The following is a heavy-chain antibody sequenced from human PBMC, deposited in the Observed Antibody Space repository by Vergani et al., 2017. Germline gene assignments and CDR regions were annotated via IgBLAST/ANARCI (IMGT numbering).Heavy chain of an antibody. CDR3: TSGIIAAADTGGQNFDY. V-gene: IGHV3-73*02. D-gene: IGHD6-13*01. CDR2: IRSKANNYAT. J-gene: IGHJ4*02. CDR1: GFTFSGSA. Sequence: EVQLVESGGGLVQPGGSLKLSCAASGFTFSGSAMHWVRQASGKGLEWVGRIRSKANNYATTYAASVKGRFTISRDDSKNTAYLQMNSLKSEDTAVYFCTSGIIAAADTGGQNFDYWGQGTLVTVSS.